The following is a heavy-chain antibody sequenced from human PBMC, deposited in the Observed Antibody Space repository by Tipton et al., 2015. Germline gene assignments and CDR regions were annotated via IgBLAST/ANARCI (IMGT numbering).Heavy chain of an antibody. V-gene: IGHV4-61*01. D-gene: IGHD4-23*01. J-gene: IGHJ4*02. CDR2: IYYSGST. CDR1: GGSVSSGTYY. CDR3: ARARGRHGGLFDS. Sequence: LRLSCTVSGGSVSSGTYYWSWIRQPPGKGLEWIGYIYYSGSTNYNPSLKSRVTISVDTSKNQFSLKMSSVTASDTAVYYCARARGRHGGLFDSWGQGILVTVSS.